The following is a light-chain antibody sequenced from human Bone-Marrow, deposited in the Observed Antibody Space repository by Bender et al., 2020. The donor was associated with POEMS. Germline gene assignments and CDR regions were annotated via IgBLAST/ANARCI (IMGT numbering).Light chain of an antibody. J-gene: IGLJ3*02. CDR2: DDP. CDR3: CSYAGSRWV. Sequence: QSALTQPVSVSGSPGQSITISCTGTSSDVGDYNYVPWYPHLPRKAPKVIIHDDPKRPAGVSDRFSGSKAGYTASLTSAGLQAEDEADYYCCSYAGSRWVFGGGTKLTVL. CDR1: SSDVGDYNY. V-gene: IGLV2-23*01.